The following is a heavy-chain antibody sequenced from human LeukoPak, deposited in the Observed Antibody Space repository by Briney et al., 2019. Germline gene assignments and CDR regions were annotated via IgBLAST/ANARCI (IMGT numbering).Heavy chain of an antibody. J-gene: IGHJ4*02. V-gene: IGHV4-39*01. CDR1: GDSIDSSTYY. Sequence: SETLSLTCTVSGDSIDSSTYYWGWIRQPPGKGLEWIGSIYYSGGTYSNPSLKSRVTISIDTSKNQFSLKLGSVTAADTAMYYCARLGFTMILVATTWGQGTLVTVSS. D-gene: IGHD3-22*01. CDR2: IYYSGGT. CDR3: ARLGFTMILVATT.